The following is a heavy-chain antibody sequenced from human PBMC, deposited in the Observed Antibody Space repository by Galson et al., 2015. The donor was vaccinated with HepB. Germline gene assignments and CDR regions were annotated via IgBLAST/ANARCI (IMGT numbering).Heavy chain of an antibody. CDR1: GGSISGNF. Sequence: SETLSLTCDIYGGSISGNFWTWIRQPPGNGLEWIGEINHSGDTNYSPSLKSRVVISTDTSKNQVYLKLTSVTAADTAVYFCARRRGYSGYEWIPYDQWGQGTLVTVSS. J-gene: IGHJ4*02. CDR2: INHSGDT. D-gene: IGHD5-12*01. V-gene: IGHV4-34*01. CDR3: ARRRGYSGYEWIPYDQ.